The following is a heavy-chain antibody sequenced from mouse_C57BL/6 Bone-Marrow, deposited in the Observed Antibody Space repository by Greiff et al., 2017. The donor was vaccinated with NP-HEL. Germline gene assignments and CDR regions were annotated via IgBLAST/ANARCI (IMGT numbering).Heavy chain of an antibody. CDR3: ARDGSNYGYFDV. CDR2: SRNKANDYTT. Sequence: EVKVVESGGGLVQSGRSLRLSCATSGFTFSDFYMEWVRQAPGKGLEWIAASRNKANDYTTEYSASVKGRFIVSRDTSQSILYLQMNALRAEDTAIYYCARDGSNYGYFDVWGTGTTVTVSS. J-gene: IGHJ1*03. D-gene: IGHD2-5*01. CDR1: GFTFSDFY. V-gene: IGHV7-1*01.